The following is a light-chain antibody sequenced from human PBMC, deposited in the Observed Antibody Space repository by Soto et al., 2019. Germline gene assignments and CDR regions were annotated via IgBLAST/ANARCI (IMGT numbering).Light chain of an antibody. J-gene: IGKJ5*01. CDR3: QQRSNWPPIT. Sequence: EIVLTQSPATLSLSPGERATLSCRASQSVSSYLAWYQQKPRQAPRLLIYDASNRATGIPARFSGSGSGTAFTLTISSLEPEDFAVYYGQQRSNWPPITFGQGTRLEIK. CDR1: QSVSSY. CDR2: DAS. V-gene: IGKV3-11*01.